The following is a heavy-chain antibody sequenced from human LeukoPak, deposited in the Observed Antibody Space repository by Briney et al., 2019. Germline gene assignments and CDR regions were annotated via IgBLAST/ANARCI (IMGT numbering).Heavy chain of an antibody. Sequence: GGSLRLSCAASGFTFSSYGMHWVRQAPGKGLEWVAVISYDGSNKYYADSVEGRFTISRDNSKNTLYLQMNSLTAEDTALYYCAKGGCSSTTCYLANPWGQGTLVTVSS. V-gene: IGHV3-30*18. D-gene: IGHD2-2*01. CDR2: ISYDGSNK. CDR1: GFTFSSYG. J-gene: IGHJ5*02. CDR3: AKGGCSSTTCYLANP.